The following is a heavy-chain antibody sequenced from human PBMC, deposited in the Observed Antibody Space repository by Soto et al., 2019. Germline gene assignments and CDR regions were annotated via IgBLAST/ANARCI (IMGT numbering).Heavy chain of an antibody. D-gene: IGHD3-22*01. J-gene: IGHJ4*02. Sequence: PSETLSLTCAVYGGSFSGYYWSWIRQPPGKGLEWIGEINHSGSTNYNPSLKSRVTISVDTSKNQFSLKLSSVTAADTAVYYCARLADYYDSANFDYWGQGTLVTVSS. CDR1: GGSFSGYY. V-gene: IGHV4-34*01. CDR3: ARLADYYDSANFDY. CDR2: INHSGST.